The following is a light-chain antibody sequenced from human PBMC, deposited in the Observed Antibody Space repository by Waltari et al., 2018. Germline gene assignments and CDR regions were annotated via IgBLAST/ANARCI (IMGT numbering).Light chain of an antibody. J-gene: IGKJ1*01. Sequence: EIVLTQSPGTLSLSPGERATLSCRASQSVGRTLARYQQKPGQAPRLLIYAASNRATGIPDRFSGSGSGTDFSLTISRLEPEDFVVYYCQHYVRLPATFGQGTKVAIK. CDR2: AAS. CDR3: QHYVRLPAT. V-gene: IGKV3-20*01. CDR1: QSVGRT.